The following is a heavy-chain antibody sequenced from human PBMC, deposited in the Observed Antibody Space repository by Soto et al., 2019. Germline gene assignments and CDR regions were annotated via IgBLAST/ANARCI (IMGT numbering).Heavy chain of an antibody. V-gene: IGHV4-59*01. D-gene: IGHD3-22*01. J-gene: IGHJ5*02. CDR2: IYYSGST. CDR1: GGSISSYY. CDR3: AREPLYYYDSSGYYP. Sequence: SETLSLTCTVSGGSISSYYWSWIRQPPGKGLEWIGYIYYSGSTNYNPSLKSRVTISVDTSKNQFSLKLSSVTAADTAVYYCAREPLYYYDSSGYYPWGQGTLVTVS.